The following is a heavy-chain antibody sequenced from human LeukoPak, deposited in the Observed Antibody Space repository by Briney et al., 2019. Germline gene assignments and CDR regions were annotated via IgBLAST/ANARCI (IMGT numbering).Heavy chain of an antibody. Sequence: SETLSLTCSVSGGSISRNSYYWGWIRQPPGKGLEWIGSLYYSGSTYHNPSLKSRVTISVDTSKNQFSLKLSSVTAADTAVYYCAIFDYAWGSYRNDYWGQGTLVTVSS. CDR2: LYYSGST. CDR3: AIFDYAWGSYRNDY. V-gene: IGHV4-39*01. CDR1: GGSISRNSYY. D-gene: IGHD3-16*02. J-gene: IGHJ4*02.